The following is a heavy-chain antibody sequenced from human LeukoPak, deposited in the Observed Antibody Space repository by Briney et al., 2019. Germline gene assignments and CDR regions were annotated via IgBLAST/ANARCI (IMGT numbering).Heavy chain of an antibody. J-gene: IGHJ4*02. CDR1: GYTFTGYY. CDR2: INPNSGGT. CDR3: ARDRPGWYFPLSY. D-gene: IGHD6-19*01. V-gene: IGHV1-2*02. Sequence: ASVKVSCKASGYTFTGYYMHWVRQAPGEGLEWMGWINPNSGGTNYAQKFQGRVTMTRDTSISTAYMELSRLRSDDTAVYYCARDRPGWYFPLSYWGQGTLVTVSS.